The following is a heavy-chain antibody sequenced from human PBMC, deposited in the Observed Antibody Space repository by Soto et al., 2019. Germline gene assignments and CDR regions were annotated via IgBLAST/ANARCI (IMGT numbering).Heavy chain of an antibody. Sequence: SETLALTCIVSGESISSSSYYWGWIRQPPGKGLEWIGSIYYSGRTYYNPSFKSRVTISIDTSKNQFSLKLSSVTATDTAVYYCARQRTTVVTQAYFAHWGQVAL. CDR1: GESISSSSYY. CDR3: ARQRTTVVTQAYFAH. D-gene: IGHD2-21*02. V-gene: IGHV4-39*01. CDR2: IYYSGRT. J-gene: IGHJ4*02.